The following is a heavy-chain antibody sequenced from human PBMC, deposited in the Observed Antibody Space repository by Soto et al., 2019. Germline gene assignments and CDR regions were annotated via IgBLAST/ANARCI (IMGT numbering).Heavy chain of an antibody. V-gene: IGHV3-48*02. CDR2: IRTISSAI. D-gene: IGHD2-15*01. CDR1: GFTFSDYP. CDR3: ARETPSFDS. Sequence: QLVESGGGLVQPGGSLRLSCAASGFTFSDYPMNWVRQAPGKGLEWVSSIRTISSAIYFADSVRGRLTISRDNARNSLYLQMTSLRDEDTAVYYCARETPSFDSWGQGTLVTVSS. J-gene: IGHJ4*02.